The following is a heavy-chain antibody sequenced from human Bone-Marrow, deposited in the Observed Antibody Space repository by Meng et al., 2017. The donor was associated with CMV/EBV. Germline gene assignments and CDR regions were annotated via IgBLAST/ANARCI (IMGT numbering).Heavy chain of an antibody. Sequence: SYGMHWGRQAPGKGLEWVAVIWYDGSNKYYADSVKGRFTISRDNSKNTLYLQMNSLRAEDTAVYYCAREGVPNYDFWSGYYTNWFDPWGQGTLVTVSS. CDR3: AREGVPNYDFWSGYYTNWFDP. V-gene: IGHV3-33*01. J-gene: IGHJ5*02. CDR2: IWYDGSNK. D-gene: IGHD3-3*01. CDR1: SYG.